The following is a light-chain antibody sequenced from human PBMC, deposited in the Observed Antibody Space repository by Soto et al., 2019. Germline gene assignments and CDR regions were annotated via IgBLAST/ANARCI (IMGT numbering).Light chain of an antibody. V-gene: IGLV4-69*01. J-gene: IGLJ2*01. CDR2: LTSDGSH. Sequence: QSVLTQSPSASASLGASVKLTCTLSSGHSISAIAWHQQQPEKGPRYLLKLTSDGSHCKGDGIPDRFSGSTSGAAGYLTISSLRSEDEADCYCLCWASGTVVFGGGTKLTAL. CDR3: LCWASGTVV. CDR1: SGHSISA.